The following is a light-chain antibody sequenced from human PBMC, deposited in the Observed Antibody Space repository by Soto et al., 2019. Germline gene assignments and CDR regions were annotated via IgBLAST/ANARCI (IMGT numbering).Light chain of an antibody. J-gene: IGKJ1*01. CDR2: GAS. CDR1: HSISSTQ. CDR3: QQYGTSPGT. Sequence: EIALTQSPDTLSLSPGERATLSCRASHSISSTQLVWYQQKPGQAPTLLIFGASSRATGIPDRFSGSGSGTDFTLTISGLQPEDFAVYYCQQYGTSPGTFGQGTKVDSK. V-gene: IGKV3-20*01.